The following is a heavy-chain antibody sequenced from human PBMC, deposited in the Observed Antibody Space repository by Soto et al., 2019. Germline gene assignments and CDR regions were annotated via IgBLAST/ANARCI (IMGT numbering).Heavy chain of an antibody. Sequence: QVQLQESGPGLVKPSQTLSLTCTVSGGSISSGGYYWSWIRQHPGKGLEWIGYIYYSGSTYYNPSLTRRVTISVDTSKNQFALKLSSVTAADTAVYFCAGGGGNSYGWDWFDPWGQGTLVTVSS. D-gene: IGHD5-18*01. CDR1: GGSISSGGYY. V-gene: IGHV4-31*03. CDR2: IYYSGST. CDR3: AGGGGNSYGWDWFDP. J-gene: IGHJ5*02.